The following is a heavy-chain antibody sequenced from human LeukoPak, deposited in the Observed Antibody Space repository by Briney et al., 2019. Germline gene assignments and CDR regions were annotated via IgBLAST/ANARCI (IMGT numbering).Heavy chain of an antibody. CDR2: IYYSGST. V-gene: IGHV4-39*07. D-gene: IGHD7-27*01. J-gene: IGHJ5*02. CDR1: GGSISSSSYY. Sequence: SETLSLTCTVSGGSISSSSYYWGWIRQPPGKGLEWIRSIYYSGSTYYNPSLKSRVTISVDTSKNQFSLKLSSVTAADTAVYYCARDPGAAWFDPWGQGTLVTVSS. CDR3: ARDPGAAWFDP.